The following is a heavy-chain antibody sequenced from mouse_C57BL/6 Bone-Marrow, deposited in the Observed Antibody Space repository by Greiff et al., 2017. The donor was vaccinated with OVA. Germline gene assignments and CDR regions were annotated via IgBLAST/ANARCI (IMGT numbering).Heavy chain of an antibody. CDR1: GFTFSNYW. D-gene: IGHD2-4*01. CDR2: IRLKSDNYAT. Sequence: EVQRVESGGGLVQPGGSMKLSCVASGFTFSNYWMNWVRQSPEKGLEWVAQIRLKSDNYATHYAESVKGRFTISRDDSKSSVYLKMNNLRAEDTGIYYCTDDYDGGPDYWGQGTTLTVSS. V-gene: IGHV6-3*01. J-gene: IGHJ2*01. CDR3: TDDYDGGPDY.